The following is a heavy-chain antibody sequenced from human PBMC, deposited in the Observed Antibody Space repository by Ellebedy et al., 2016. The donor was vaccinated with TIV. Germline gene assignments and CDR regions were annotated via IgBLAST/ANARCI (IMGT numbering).Heavy chain of an antibody. CDR1: GYSFSDSY. CDR3: ARSNWGGPAARLDP. J-gene: IGHJ5*02. Sequence: AASVKVSCKASGYSFSDSYLHWVRQAPGQGLEWMGWINPNRGGTKYAQKFHGRVAMTRDTSISTVYMELSRLTSDDTAIYYCARSNWGGPAARLDPWGQGTLVTVSS. CDR2: INPNRGGT. V-gene: IGHV1-2*02. D-gene: IGHD2-2*01.